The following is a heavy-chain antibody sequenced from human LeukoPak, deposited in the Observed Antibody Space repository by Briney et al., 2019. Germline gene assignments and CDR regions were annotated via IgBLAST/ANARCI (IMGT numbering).Heavy chain of an antibody. Sequence: SETLSLTCTVSGGSISSYYWSWIRQPPGKGLEWIGYIYYSGSTNYNPSLKSRVTISVDTSKNQFSLKLSSVTAADTAVYYCARGDSSGSQSYWGQGTLVTVSS. J-gene: IGHJ4*02. CDR2: IYYSGST. CDR3: ARGDSSGSQSY. V-gene: IGHV4-59*01. D-gene: IGHD3-22*01. CDR1: GGSISSYY.